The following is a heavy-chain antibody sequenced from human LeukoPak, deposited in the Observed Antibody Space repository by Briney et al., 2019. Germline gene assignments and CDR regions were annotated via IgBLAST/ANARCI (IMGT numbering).Heavy chain of an antibody. V-gene: IGHV1-2*02. Sequence: ASVKVSCKASGYTYTGYYMHWVGQAPGQGLEWMGWINPNSGGTNYAQKFRGRVTMTRDTSISTAYMKLSRLRSDDTAVYYCASHTGSSSSWYPNWCDPCGQGTLVTVSS. CDR2: INPNSGGT. CDR1: GYTYTGYY. CDR3: ASHTGSSSSWYPNWCDP. D-gene: IGHD6-13*01. J-gene: IGHJ5*02.